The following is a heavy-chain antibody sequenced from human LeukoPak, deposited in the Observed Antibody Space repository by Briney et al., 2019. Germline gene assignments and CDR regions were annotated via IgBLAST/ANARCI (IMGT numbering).Heavy chain of an antibody. CDR3: ATVSF. J-gene: IGHJ4*02. CDR2: CNPEDGET. Sequence: ASVKVSCKAPGYTFSSYGISWVRQAPGQGLEWMGGCNPEDGETIYAQKFQARVTMTEDTSTDTAYMELSSLRSEDTAVYYCATVSFWGQGTLVTVSS. CDR1: GYTFSSYG. V-gene: IGHV1-24*01.